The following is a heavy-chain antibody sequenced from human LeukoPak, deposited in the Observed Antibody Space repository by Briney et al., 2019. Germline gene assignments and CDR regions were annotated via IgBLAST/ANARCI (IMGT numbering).Heavy chain of an antibody. D-gene: IGHD3-10*01. V-gene: IGHV1-46*03. J-gene: IGHJ4*02. Sequence: ASVKVSCKVSGYTFTSYYMHWVRQAPGQGLEWMGIINPSGGSTSYAQKFQGRVTMTRDTSTSTVYMELSSLRSEDTAVYYCARARHGSGSQYYFDYWGQGTLVTVSS. CDR3: ARARHGSGSQYYFDY. CDR2: INPSGGST. CDR1: GYTFTSYY.